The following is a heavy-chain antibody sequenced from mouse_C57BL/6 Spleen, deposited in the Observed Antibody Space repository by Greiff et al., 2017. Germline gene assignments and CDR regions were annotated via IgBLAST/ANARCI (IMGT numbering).Heavy chain of an antibody. J-gene: IGHJ2*01. Sequence: VKLQESGPGLVQPSQSLSITCTVSGFSLTSYGVHWVRQSPGKGLEWLGVIWRGGSTDYNAAFMSRLSITKDNSKSQVFFKMNSLQADDTAIYYCAKNEGTVVAPHFDYWGQGTTLTVSS. V-gene: IGHV2-5*01. D-gene: IGHD1-1*01. CDR3: AKNEGTVVAPHFDY. CDR2: IWRGGST. CDR1: GFSLTSYG.